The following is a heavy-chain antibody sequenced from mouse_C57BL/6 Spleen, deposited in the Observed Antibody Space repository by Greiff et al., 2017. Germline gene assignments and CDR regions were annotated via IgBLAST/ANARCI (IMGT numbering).Heavy chain of an antibody. J-gene: IGHJ3*01. CDR2: ISYDGSN. CDR1: GYSITSGYY. D-gene: IGHD2-4*01. Sequence: EVKVEESGPGLVKPSQSLSLTCSVTGYSITSGYYWNWIRQFPGNKLEWMGYISYDGSNNYNPSLKNRISITRDTSKNQFFLKLNSVTTEDTATYYCARAYYDYDPFAYWGQGTLVTDSA. CDR3: ARAYYDYDPFAY. V-gene: IGHV3-6*01.